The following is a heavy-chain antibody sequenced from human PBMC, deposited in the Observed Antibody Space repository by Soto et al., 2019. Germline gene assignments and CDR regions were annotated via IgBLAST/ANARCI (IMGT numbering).Heavy chain of an antibody. CDR2: MSHSGGT. D-gene: IGHD1-1*01. CDR1: GGFVSSGSYY. CDR3: ARVERGTATTVVDAFDI. Sequence: QVQLQQWGAGLLKPSETLSLTCAVYGGFVSSGSYYWSWIRQPPGKGLEWIGEMSHSGGTHFNPFLKSRVTISVDTSKNQFSLKMSSVTAAGAALYYCARVERGTATTVVDAFDIWGPGTMVTVSS. J-gene: IGHJ3*02. V-gene: IGHV4-34*01.